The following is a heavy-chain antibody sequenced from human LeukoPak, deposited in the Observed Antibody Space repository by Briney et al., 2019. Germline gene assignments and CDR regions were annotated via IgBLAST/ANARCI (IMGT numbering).Heavy chain of an antibody. CDR1: GYSISSGYY. Sequence: SETLSLTCTVSGYSISSGYYWGWIRQPPGKGLEWIGSIYHSGSTYYNPSLKSRVTISVDTSKNQFSLKLSSVTAADTAVYYCARGVRYFDWLPFDYWGQGTLVTVSS. V-gene: IGHV4-38-2*02. CDR2: IYHSGST. D-gene: IGHD3-9*01. CDR3: ARGVRYFDWLPFDY. J-gene: IGHJ4*02.